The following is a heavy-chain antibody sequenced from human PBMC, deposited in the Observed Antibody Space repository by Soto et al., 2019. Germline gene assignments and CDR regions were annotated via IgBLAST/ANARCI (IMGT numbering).Heavy chain of an antibody. Sequence: QITLKESGPTLVKPTQTLTLTCTFSGFSLSTSGVGVGWIRQPPGKALEWLALIYWADDKRYSPSLKSRLTITKDTSKNQVVLTMTNMDPVDTATYYCALCTGISGSCDFDYWGQGTLVTVSS. V-gene: IGHV2-5*02. CDR2: IYWADDK. CDR3: ALCTGISGSCDFDY. CDR1: GFSLSTSGVG. D-gene: IGHD2-15*01. J-gene: IGHJ4*02.